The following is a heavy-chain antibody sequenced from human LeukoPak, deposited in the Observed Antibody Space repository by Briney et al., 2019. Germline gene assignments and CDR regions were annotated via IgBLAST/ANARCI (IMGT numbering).Heavy chain of an antibody. J-gene: IGHJ3*02. CDR3: ARAKQAYGAVGDAFDI. Sequence: PGGSLRLSCAASGFTFSSYSMNWVRQAPGKGLEWVSSISSSSSYIYYADSVKGRFTISRDNAKNSLYLQMNSLRAEDTAVYYCARAKQAYGAVGDAFDIWGQGTMVTVSS. D-gene: IGHD4-17*01. V-gene: IGHV3-21*04. CDR2: ISSSSSYI. CDR1: GFTFSSYS.